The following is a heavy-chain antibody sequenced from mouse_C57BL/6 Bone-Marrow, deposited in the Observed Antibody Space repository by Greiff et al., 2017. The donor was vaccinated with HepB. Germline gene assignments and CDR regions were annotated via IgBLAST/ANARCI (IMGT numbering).Heavy chain of an antibody. J-gene: IGHJ2*01. V-gene: IGHV1-15*01. Sequence: QVQLQQSGAELVRPGASVTLSCKASGYTFTDYEMHWVKQTPVHGLEWIGAIDPETGGTAYNQKFKGKAILTADKSSSTAYMGLRSLTSEDSAVYYCTSRGLCRGGYWGQGTTLTVSS. CDR1: GYTFTDYE. CDR3: TSRGLCRGGY. CDR2: IDPETGGT. D-gene: IGHD6-5*01.